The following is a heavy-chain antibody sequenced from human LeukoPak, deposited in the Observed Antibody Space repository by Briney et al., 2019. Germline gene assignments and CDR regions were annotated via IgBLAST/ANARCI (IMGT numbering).Heavy chain of an antibody. V-gene: IGHV4-34*01. CDR2: INHSGST. J-gene: IGHJ6*02. CDR1: GGSFSGYY. Sequence: SSETLSLTCAVYGGSFSGYYWSWIRQPPGKGLEWIGEINHSGSTNYNPSLKSRVTISVDTSKNQFSLKLSSVTAADTAVYYCARDQKDYYGMDVWGQGTTVTVSS. CDR3: ARDQKDYYGMDV.